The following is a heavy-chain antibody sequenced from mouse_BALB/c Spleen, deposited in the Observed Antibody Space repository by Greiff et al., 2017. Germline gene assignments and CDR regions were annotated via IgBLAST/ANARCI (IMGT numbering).Heavy chain of an antibody. CDR2: ISSGGGNT. Sequence: DVMLVESGGGLVKPGGSLKLSCAASGFTFSSYTMSWVRQTPEKRLEWVATISSGGGNTYYPDSVKGRFTISRDNAKNNLYLQMSSLRSEDTALYYCARYGSSHWYFDVWGAGTTVTVSS. D-gene: IGHD1-1*01. CDR1: GFTFSSYT. V-gene: IGHV5-9*03. CDR3: ARYGSSHWYFDV. J-gene: IGHJ1*01.